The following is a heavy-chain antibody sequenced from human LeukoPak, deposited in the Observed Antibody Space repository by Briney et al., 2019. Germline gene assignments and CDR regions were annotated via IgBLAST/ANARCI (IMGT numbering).Heavy chain of an antibody. CDR2: ITTSATFI. J-gene: IGHJ4*02. Sequence: KPGGSLRLSCAASGFPFTDYCMNWVRQATGKGLEWVASITTSATFIYYADSVKGRFTISRDNAKNSLYLQMNSLRAEDTAVYDCGIEQVGTTMDLDYWSQGTLVSASS. CDR3: GIEQVGTTMDLDY. CDR1: GFPFTDYC. V-gene: IGHV3-21*06. D-gene: IGHD1-26*01.